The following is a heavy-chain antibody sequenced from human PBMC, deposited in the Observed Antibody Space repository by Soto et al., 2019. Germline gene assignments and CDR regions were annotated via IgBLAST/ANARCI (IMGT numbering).Heavy chain of an antibody. CDR1: GGSFSGYY. CDR2: INHSGST. D-gene: IGHD5-12*01. CDR3: ARVRRDGYNSYYYYGMDV. V-gene: IGHV4-34*01. Sequence: SETLSLTCAVYGGSFSGYYWSWIRQPPGKGLEWIGEINHSGSTNYNPSLKSRVTISVDTSKNQFSLKLSSVTAADTAVYYCARVRRDGYNSYYYYGMDVWGQGTTVTVSS. J-gene: IGHJ6*02.